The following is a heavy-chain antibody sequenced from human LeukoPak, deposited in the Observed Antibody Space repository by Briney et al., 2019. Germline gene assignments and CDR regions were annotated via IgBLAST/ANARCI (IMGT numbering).Heavy chain of an antibody. V-gene: IGHV1-18*01. CDR2: ISAYNGNT. CDR3: ARDGGTYYYDSSGDAFDI. D-gene: IGHD3-22*01. J-gene: IGHJ3*02. Sequence: ASVTVSCMACGYTFTSYGISWVRQAPGQGLEWMGWISAYNGNTNYAQKLQGRVTMTTDTSTSTAYMELRSLRSDDTAVYYCARDGGTYYYDSSGDAFDIWGQGAMVTVSS. CDR1: GYTFTSYG.